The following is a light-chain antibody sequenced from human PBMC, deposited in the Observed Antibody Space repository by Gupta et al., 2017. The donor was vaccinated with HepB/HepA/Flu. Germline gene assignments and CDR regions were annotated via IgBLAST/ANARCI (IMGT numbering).Light chain of an antibody. V-gene: IGLV7-46*01. J-gene: IGLJ2*01. CDR3: LLYNTGVGV. CDR2: DTT. Sequence: QAVVTQEPSLTVSPGGTVTLTCGSSTGPVTSGHYPYWFQQKPGQAPRTLIFDTTSKHSWTPALFSGALLGGNAKLNLSGAQAEDDDYYSCLLYNTGVGVFGGGTKPTVL. CDR1: TGPVTSGHY.